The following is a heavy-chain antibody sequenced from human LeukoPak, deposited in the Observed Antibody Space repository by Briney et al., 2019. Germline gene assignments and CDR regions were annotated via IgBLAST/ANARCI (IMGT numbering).Heavy chain of an antibody. V-gene: IGHV3-21*01. CDR3: ATDYHPDSNYYGSGSPLDY. D-gene: IGHD3-10*01. J-gene: IGHJ4*02. CDR2: ISSSNTYI. Sequence: GGSLRLSCAASGFTFSTYTMNWVRQAPGKGLEWVSSISSSNTYIYYADSVKGRFTISRDNAKNSLYLQMNSLRAEDTAVYYCATDYHPDSNYYGSGSPLDYWGQGTLVTGSS. CDR1: GFTFSTYT.